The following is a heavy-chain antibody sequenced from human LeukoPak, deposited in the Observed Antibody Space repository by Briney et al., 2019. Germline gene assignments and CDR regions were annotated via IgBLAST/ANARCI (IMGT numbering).Heavy chain of an antibody. CDR3: ARQIGYCSDGDCYFDY. J-gene: IGHJ4*02. CDR2: ISTGGGAT. D-gene: IGHD2-15*01. Sequence: GGSPRLSCATSGFTFSSYAMAWVRQAPGKGLEWVSSISTGGGATYSADSVKGRFTTSRDKSKNTLFLQMASLRAEDTAVYHCARQIGYCSDGDCYFDYWGQGTLVTVSS. V-gene: IGHV3-23*01. CDR1: GFTFSSYA.